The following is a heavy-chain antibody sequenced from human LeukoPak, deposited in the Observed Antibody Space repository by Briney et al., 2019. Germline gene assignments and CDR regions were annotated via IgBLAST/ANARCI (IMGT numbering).Heavy chain of an antibody. D-gene: IGHD6-19*01. CDR3: ASTYSSDWGELDY. V-gene: IGHV3-66*01. Sequence: PSETLSLTCTVSGGSISSYYWSWIRQPPGKGLEWVSVIYSGGSTYYADSVKGRFTISRDNSKNTLYLQMNSLRGEDTAVYYCASTYSSDWGELDYWGQGTLVTVSS. CDR1: GGSISSYY. J-gene: IGHJ4*02. CDR2: IYSGGST.